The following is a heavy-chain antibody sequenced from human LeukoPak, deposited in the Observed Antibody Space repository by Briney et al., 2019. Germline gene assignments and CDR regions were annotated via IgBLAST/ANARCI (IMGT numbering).Heavy chain of an antibody. CDR2: IHQDGNEK. D-gene: IGHD2-15*01. J-gene: IGHJ4*02. V-gene: IGHV3-7*04. CDR1: GFTFDDYG. Sequence: PGGSLRLSCAASGFTFDDYGMSWVRQAPGKGLEWVANIHQDGNEKYYVDSVKGRFTISRDNAKNSLYLQMNSLRAEDTAVYYCARGDKFSGDYWGQGTLVTVSS. CDR3: ARGDKFSGDY.